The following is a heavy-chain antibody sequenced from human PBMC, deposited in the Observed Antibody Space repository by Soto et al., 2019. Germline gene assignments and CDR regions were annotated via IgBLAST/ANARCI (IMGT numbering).Heavy chain of an antibody. Sequence: GGSPRLSCAASGFTFSSDCMHWVRQAPGKGLEWVAVISYDGSNKYYADSVKGRFTISRDNSKNTLYLQMNSLRAEDTAVYYCAKIPDLRYFDWLPHDFWGQGTLVTVPQ. CDR3: AKIPDLRYFDWLPHDF. CDR2: ISYDGSNK. J-gene: IGHJ4*02. V-gene: IGHV3-30*18. D-gene: IGHD3-9*01. CDR1: GFTFSSDC.